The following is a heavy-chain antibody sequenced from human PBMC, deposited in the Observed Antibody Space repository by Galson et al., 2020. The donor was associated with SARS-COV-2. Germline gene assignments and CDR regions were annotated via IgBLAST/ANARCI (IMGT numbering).Heavy chain of an antibody. D-gene: IGHD4-17*01. Sequence: GGSLRLSCAASGFIFSSYNMNWVRQAPGKGLEWVSSISSSPDYIFYADSLKGRFTISRDNAKNSLYLQMNSLRAEDTAVYYCARELYGAGAPDAFDVWGQGTMVTVSS. CDR2: ISSSPDYI. J-gene: IGHJ3*01. V-gene: IGHV3-21*01. CDR1: GFIFSSYN. CDR3: ARELYGAGAPDAFDV.